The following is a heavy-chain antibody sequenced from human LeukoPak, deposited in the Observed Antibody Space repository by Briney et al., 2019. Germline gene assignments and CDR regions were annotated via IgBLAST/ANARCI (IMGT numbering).Heavy chain of an antibody. D-gene: IGHD2-21*02. V-gene: IGHV1-69*13. CDR3: ARATPQTAEFDY. J-gene: IGHJ4*02. CDR2: IIPIFGKA. Sequence: SVKVSCKASGGTFSNYAINWVRQAPGQGLEWMGGIIPIFGKANYAQKFQGRVTITADESTRTAYMELSSLRSEDTAVYYCARATPQTAEFDYWGQGTLVTVSS. CDR1: GGTFSNYA.